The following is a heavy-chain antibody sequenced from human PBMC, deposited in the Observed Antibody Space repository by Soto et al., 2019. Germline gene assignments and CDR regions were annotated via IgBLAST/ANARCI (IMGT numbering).Heavy chain of an antibody. CDR3: ARGRTTVVTHFDY. CDR1: GGSISSSSYY. J-gene: IGHJ4*02. Sequence: QLQLQESGPGLVKPSETLSLTCTVSGGSISSSSYYWGWIRQPPGKGLEWIGSIYYSGSTYYNPSLKSRVTISADTSKNQFSLKLSSVTAADTAVYYCARGRTTVVTHFDYWGQGTLVTVSS. CDR2: IYYSGST. V-gene: IGHV4-39*01. D-gene: IGHD4-17*01.